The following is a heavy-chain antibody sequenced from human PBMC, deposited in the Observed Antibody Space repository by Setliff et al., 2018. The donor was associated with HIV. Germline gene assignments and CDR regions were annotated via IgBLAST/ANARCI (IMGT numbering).Heavy chain of an antibody. CDR1: GFTFSSYS. CDR3: SRQTVSVHDY. CDR2: IRNRANSDAT. J-gene: IGHJ4*02. Sequence: GGSLRLSCAASGFTFSSYSMHWVRQASGKGLEWVGHIRNRANSDATAYGASVRGRFTISRDDSKNTVYLEMNNLKTEDTAMYSCSRQTVSVHDYWGQGTLVTVSS. V-gene: IGHV3-73*01. D-gene: IGHD4-17*01.